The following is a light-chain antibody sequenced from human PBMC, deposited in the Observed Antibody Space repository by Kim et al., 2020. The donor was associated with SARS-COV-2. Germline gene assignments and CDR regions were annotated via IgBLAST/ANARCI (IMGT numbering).Light chain of an antibody. CDR1: SLRSYY. J-gene: IGLJ2*01. V-gene: IGLV3-19*01. CDR3: NSRDSSGNHHVV. CDR2: GKN. Sequence: SSELTQDPAVSVALGQTVRITCQGDSLRSYYASWYQQKPGQAPLLVIYGKNNRPSGIPDRFSGSSSGNTASLTITGAQAEDEADYYCNSRDSSGNHHVVFGGGTQLTVL.